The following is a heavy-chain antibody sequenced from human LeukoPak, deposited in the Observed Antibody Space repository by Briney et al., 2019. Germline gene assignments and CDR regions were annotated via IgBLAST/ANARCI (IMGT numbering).Heavy chain of an antibody. CDR1: GGSFSGYY. J-gene: IGHJ4*02. D-gene: IGHD2-2*01. CDR3: AGYCTSTTCILRGFDY. Sequence: SETLSLTCAVYGGSFSGYYWSWIRQPPGKGLEWIGEINHSGSTNHNPSLKSRVIISVDTSKNQFSLKRNSVTAADTAVYYCAGYCTSTTCILRGFDYWGQGTLVTVSS. CDR2: INHSGST. V-gene: IGHV4-34*01.